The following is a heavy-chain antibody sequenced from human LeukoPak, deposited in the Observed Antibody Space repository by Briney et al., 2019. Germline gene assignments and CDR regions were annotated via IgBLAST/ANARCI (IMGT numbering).Heavy chain of an antibody. CDR1: GGSISSYY. D-gene: IGHD1-14*01. Sequence: SETLSLTCTVSGGSISSYYWSWIRQPPGKGLEWIGYIYYSGSTNYNPSLKSRVTISVDTSKSQFSLKLSSVTAADTAVYYCARTRRRLRYYFDYWGQGTLVTVSS. CDR3: ARTRRRLRYYFDY. J-gene: IGHJ4*02. CDR2: IYYSGST. V-gene: IGHV4-59*01.